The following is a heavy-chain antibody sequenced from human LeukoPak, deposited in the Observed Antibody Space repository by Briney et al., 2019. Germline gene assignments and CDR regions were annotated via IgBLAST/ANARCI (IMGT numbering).Heavy chain of an antibody. CDR2: IYHSGST. D-gene: IGHD3-10*01. J-gene: IGHJ3*02. V-gene: IGHV4-30-2*01. Sequence: PSQTLSLTCAVSGGSISSGGYSWSWIRQPPGKGLEWIGYIYHSGSTYYNPSLKSRVTISVDTSKNQFSLKLSSVTAADTAVYYCARGPAGECAFDIWGQGTMVTVSS. CDR3: ARGPAGECAFDI. CDR1: GGSISSGGYS.